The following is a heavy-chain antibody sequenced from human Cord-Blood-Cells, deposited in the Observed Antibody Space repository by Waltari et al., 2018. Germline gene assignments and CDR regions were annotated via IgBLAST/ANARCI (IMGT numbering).Heavy chain of an antibody. CDR3: ARGRGYSYGYRFDP. V-gene: IGHV4-34*01. CDR2: IKHRGST. Sequence: QVQLQQWGAGLLKPSETLSLTCAVYGGSFSGYYWSWIRQPPGKGREGIGEIKHRGSTNYNPSLKSRFTISVDTSKNQFSLKLRSVTAADTAVYYCARGRGYSYGYRFDPWGQGTLVTVSS. D-gene: IGHD5-18*01. CDR1: GGSFSGYY. J-gene: IGHJ5*02.